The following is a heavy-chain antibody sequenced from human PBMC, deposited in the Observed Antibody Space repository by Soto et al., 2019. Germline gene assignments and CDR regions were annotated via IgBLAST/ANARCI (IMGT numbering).Heavy chain of an antibody. CDR1: GGSISSYY. CDR2: IYYSGST. Sequence: SETLSLTCTVSGGSISSYYWSWIRQPPGKGLEWIGYIYYSGSTNYNPSLKSRVTISVDTSKNQFSLKLSSVTAADTARYFCAGENGAYTGSFSIWFDPWGQGTLGTVSS. D-gene: IGHD1-26*01. J-gene: IGHJ5*02. CDR3: AGENGAYTGSFSIWFDP. V-gene: IGHV4-59*08.